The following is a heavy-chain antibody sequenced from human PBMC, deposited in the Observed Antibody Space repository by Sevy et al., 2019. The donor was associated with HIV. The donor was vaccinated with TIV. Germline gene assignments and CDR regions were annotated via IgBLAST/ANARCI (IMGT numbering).Heavy chain of an antibody. D-gene: IGHD3-10*01. Sequence: GGSLRLSCAASGFTFSSYWMSWIRQAPGKGLEWVSYISSRSTYTNYADSVKGRFTISRDNARNSLYLQMNSLRAEDTAVYYCARVRYDSGSYYKDYWGQGTLVTVSS. CDR2: ISSRSTYT. CDR1: GFTFSSYW. CDR3: ARVRYDSGSYYKDY. J-gene: IGHJ4*02. V-gene: IGHV3-11*06.